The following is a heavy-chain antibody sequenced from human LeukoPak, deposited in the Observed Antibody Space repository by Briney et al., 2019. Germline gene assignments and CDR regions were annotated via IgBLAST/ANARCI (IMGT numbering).Heavy chain of an antibody. V-gene: IGHV1-24*01. CDR1: GYTLTELS. J-gene: IGHJ4*02. Sequence: ASVKVSCKVSGYTLTELSMHWVRQAPGKGLEWMGGFDPEDGETIYAQKFQGRVTMTEDTSTDTAYMELSSLRSGDTAVYYCAILGRDYSSPPPIDYWGQGTLVTVSS. CDR2: FDPEDGET. CDR3: AILGRDYSSPPPIDY. D-gene: IGHD4-17*01.